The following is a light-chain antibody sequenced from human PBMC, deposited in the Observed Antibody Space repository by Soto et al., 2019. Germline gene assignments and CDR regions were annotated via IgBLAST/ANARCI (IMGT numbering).Light chain of an antibody. Sequence: DIPMTQSPLSLSASVGDRVTITCRASQGISHYLAWYQQKPGKVPKLLISAASTLQSGVPSRFSGGGSGTDFTLTISSLQPEDVATYYCQKYNSAPLTFGGGTKVEI. CDR3: QKYNSAPLT. CDR1: QGISHY. CDR2: AAS. V-gene: IGKV1-27*01. J-gene: IGKJ4*01.